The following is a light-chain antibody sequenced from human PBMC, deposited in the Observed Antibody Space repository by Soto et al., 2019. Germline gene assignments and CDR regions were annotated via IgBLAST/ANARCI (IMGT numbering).Light chain of an antibody. CDR2: GAS. Sequence: EIVLTQSPGTLSLSPGESATLSCRASQSVSSSYLGWYQQKPGQAPRLLIYGASGRATGIPDRFSGSGSGKDFTLTISRLEPEDFAVYYCHHYGGSPSFTFGPGTKVDIK. J-gene: IGKJ3*01. CDR3: HHYGGSPSFT. V-gene: IGKV3-20*01. CDR1: QSVSSSY.